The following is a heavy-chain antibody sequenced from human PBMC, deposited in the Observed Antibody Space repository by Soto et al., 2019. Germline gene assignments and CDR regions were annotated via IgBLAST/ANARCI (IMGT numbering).Heavy chain of an antibody. CDR3: AKLTGSGWCGDYYYYDMDV. CDR1: GFTFRTYA. Sequence: PGGSLRLSCAASGFTFRTYAMSWVRQAPGKGLEWVSTISGSVRSTYYADSVKGRFTISRDNSKNTLYLQMNSLRAEDTAIYYCAKLTGSGWCGDYYYYDMDVWGQGTTVTVSS. V-gene: IGHV3-23*01. CDR2: ISGSVRST. J-gene: IGHJ6*02. D-gene: IGHD6-19*01.